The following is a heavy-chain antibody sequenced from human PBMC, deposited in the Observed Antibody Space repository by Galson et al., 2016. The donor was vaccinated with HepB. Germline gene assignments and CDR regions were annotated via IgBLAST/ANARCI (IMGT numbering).Heavy chain of an antibody. J-gene: IGHJ4*02. Sequence: SLRLSCAASGITLSGYWMHWVRQVPGKGLVWVSRIRGDGAITYYADSVEGRFTISRDNAKNTLYLQMNNLGAEDTAVYYCTISDYDDYWGQGTLVTVSS. CDR3: TISDYDDY. CDR2: IRGDGAIT. CDR1: GITLSGYW. V-gene: IGHV3-74*01.